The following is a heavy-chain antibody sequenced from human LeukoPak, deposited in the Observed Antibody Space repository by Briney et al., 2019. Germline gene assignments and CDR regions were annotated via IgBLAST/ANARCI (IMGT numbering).Heavy chain of an antibody. D-gene: IGHD1-26*01. V-gene: IGHV3-30-3*01. CDR1: GFTFSSYA. J-gene: IGHJ4*02. CDR3: ARDLEYSGSYWSLFDY. Sequence: GGSLRLSCAASGFTFSSYAMHWVRQAPGKGLEWVAVISYDGSNKYYADSVKGRFTISRDNSKNTLYLQMNSLRAEDTAVYYCARDLEYSGSYWSLFDYWGQGTLVTVSP. CDR2: ISYDGSNK.